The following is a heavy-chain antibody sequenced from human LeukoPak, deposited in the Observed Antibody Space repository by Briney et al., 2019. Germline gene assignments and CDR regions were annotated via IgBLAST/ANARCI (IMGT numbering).Heavy chain of an antibody. D-gene: IGHD6-19*01. J-gene: IGHJ1*01. CDR1: GFTFSDYY. Sequence: SGGSLRLSCAASGFTFSDYYMSWIRQAPGKGLEWLSYISKNGKTIYYADSVKGRFTISRDNAKNSLYLQMNSLRVEDTAVYFCATYMGGWPEYFQHWGQGTLVAVSS. CDR3: ATYMGGWPEYFQH. CDR2: ISKNGKTI. V-gene: IGHV3-11*04.